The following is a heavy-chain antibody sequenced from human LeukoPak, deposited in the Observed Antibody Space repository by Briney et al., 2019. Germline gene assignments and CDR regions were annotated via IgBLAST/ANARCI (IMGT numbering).Heavy chain of an antibody. CDR2: ISSSSSYI. V-gene: IGHV3-21*01. Sequence: GGSLRLSCAASGFTFSSYSMNWVRQAPGKGLEWVSSISSSSSYIYYADSVKGRFTISRDNAKNSLYLQMNSLRAEDTAVYYCARDRTPYYYDSSGYYEWGQGTLVTVSS. CDR3: ARDRTPYYYDSSGYYE. CDR1: GFTFSSYS. D-gene: IGHD3-22*01. J-gene: IGHJ4*02.